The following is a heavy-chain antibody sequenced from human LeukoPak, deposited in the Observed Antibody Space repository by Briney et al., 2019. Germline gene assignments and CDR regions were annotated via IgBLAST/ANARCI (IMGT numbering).Heavy chain of an antibody. V-gene: IGHV3-30-3*01. Sequence: GGSLRLSCAASRFTFSNYWMHWVRQAPGKGLEWVAVISYDGSNKYYADSVKGRFTITRDNSKNTLYLQMNSLRAEDTAVYYCARQDSAQPTRDDAFDIWGQGTMVTVSS. CDR1: RFTFSNYW. D-gene: IGHD2-2*01. CDR2: ISYDGSNK. J-gene: IGHJ3*02. CDR3: ARQDSAQPTRDDAFDI.